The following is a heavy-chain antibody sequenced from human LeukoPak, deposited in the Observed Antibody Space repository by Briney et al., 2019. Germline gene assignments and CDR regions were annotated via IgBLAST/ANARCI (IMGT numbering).Heavy chain of an antibody. CDR1: GFTFSNYG. D-gene: IGHD3-22*01. CDR2: ITGGGGFT. V-gene: IGHV3-23*01. CDR3: AKDRYSDSSANHYESGE. J-gene: IGHJ4*02. Sequence: GGSLRLSCVASGFTFSNYGMSWVRQAPGKGLDWVSGITGGGGFTKYADSVTGRFTISRDNSKNTIYLQMNSLRAEDTAVYYCAKDRYSDSSANHYESGEWGQGTLVTVSS.